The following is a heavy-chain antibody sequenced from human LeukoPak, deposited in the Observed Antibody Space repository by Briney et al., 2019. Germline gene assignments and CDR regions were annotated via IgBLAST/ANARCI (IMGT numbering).Heavy chain of an antibody. CDR1: GESFSGYY. J-gene: IGHJ4*02. D-gene: IGHD4-23*01. V-gene: IGHV4-34*01. CDR2: INQSGTT. CDR3: ARGPSHGGKYRGFFDH. Sequence: SETLSLTCAVYGESFSGYYWSWIRHPPGKGLEWIGEINQSGTTNYSPSLKGRVSISVDPSKNQFSLRLNSVNAADTAVYFCARGPSHGGKYRGFFDHWGQGTLVTVSS.